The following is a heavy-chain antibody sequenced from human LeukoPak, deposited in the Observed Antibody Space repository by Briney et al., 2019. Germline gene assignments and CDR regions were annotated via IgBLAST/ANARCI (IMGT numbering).Heavy chain of an antibody. CDR3: ARDVLLITGTFYYYYYGMDV. J-gene: IGHJ6*02. CDR2: IKRSGSEK. V-gene: IGHV3-7*01. Sequence: GGSLRLSCAASGFTFSSYGMSWVRQAPGKGLEWVANIKRSGSEKYYADSVKGQFTISRDNAKNSLYLQMNSLRAEDTAVYYCARDVLLITGTFYYYYYGMDVWGQGTTVTVSS. CDR1: GFTFSSYG. D-gene: IGHD1-7*01.